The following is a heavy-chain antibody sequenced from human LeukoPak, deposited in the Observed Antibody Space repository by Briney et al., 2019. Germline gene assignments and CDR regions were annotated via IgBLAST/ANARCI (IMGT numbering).Heavy chain of an antibody. CDR3: AKVRTYFYHGLDV. V-gene: IGHV3-23*01. CDR1: GFTLSSYA. D-gene: IGHD1-14*01. J-gene: IGHJ6*02. Sequence: GGSLRLSCAASGFTLSSYAMTWVRQAPGRGLEWVSSVDGGGGGTYYADSVKGRFTISRDNSKNTLFLQVNSLRAEDTAVYYCAKVRTYFYHGLDVWGQGTTVTVSS. CDR2: VDGGGGGT.